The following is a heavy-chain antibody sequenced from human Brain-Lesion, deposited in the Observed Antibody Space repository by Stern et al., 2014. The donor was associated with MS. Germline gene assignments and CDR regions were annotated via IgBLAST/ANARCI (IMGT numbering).Heavy chain of an antibody. CDR3: ARHDSVPRPSQLYSARDRGPGYFDY. CDR2: IYYSGFT. D-gene: IGHD1-26*01. J-gene: IGHJ4*02. V-gene: IGHV4-39*01. Sequence: VQLLESGPGLVKPSETLSLTCTVSDGSISSSTYYWAWIRQPPGKGLEWIGNIYYSGFTYYNPSLKSRVTISVDMSKNQFSLKLSSVTAADTAIYYCARHDSVPRPSQLYSARDRGPGYFDYWGQGTLVTVSS. CDR1: DGSISSSTYY.